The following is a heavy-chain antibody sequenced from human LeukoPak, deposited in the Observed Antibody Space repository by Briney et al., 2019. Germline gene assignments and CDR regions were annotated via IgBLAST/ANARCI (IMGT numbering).Heavy chain of an antibody. CDR1: GFTFSVYE. D-gene: IGHD2-21*02. J-gene: IGHJ4*02. Sequence: PGGSLRLSCAASGFTFSVYEMNWVRQAPGKGLEWVSYISSSGSTIYYADSVKGRFTISRDNAKNSLYLQMNSLKTEDTAVYYCTTEVDIVVVTASRDYWGQGTLVTVSS. CDR2: ISSSGSTI. V-gene: IGHV3-48*03. CDR3: TTEVDIVVVTASRDY.